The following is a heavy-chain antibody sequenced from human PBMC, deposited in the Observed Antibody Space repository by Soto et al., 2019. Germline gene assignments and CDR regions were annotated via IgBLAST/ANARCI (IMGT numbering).Heavy chain of an antibody. V-gene: IGHV3-15*01. J-gene: IGHJ6*02. CDR2: IKSKTDGGTT. D-gene: IGHD6-13*01. CDR3: TSSGYSSSWYGGGGREDYYYYGMDV. Sequence: AGGSLRLSCAASGFTFSNAWMSWVRQAPGKGLEWVGRIKSKTDGGTTDYAAPVKGRFTISRDDSKNTLYLQMNSLKTEDTAVYYCTSSGYSSSWYGGGGREDYYYYGMDVWGQGTTVTVSS. CDR1: GFTFSNAW.